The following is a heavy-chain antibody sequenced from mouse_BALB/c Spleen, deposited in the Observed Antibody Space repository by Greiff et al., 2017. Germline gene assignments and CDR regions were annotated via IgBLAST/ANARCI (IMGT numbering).Heavy chain of an antibody. CDR2: INPSSGYT. D-gene: IGHD2-14*01. CDR1: GYTFTSYT. J-gene: IGHJ3*01. Sequence: VHLVESAAELARPGASVKMSCKASGYTFTSYTMHWVKQRPGQGLEWIGYINPSSGYTEYNQKFKDKTTLTADKSSSTAYMQLSSLTSEDSAVYYCARYRYDFPAWFAYWGQGTLVTVSA. V-gene: IGHV1-4*02. CDR3: ARYRYDFPAWFAY.